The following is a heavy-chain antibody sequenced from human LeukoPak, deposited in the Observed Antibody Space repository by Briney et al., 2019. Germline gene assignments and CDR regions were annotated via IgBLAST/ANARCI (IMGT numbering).Heavy chain of an antibody. J-gene: IGHJ5*02. CDR3: AKGGYSYGPPYNWFDP. V-gene: IGHV3-30*18. D-gene: IGHD5-18*01. Sequence: QAGGSLRLSCAASGFTLSSYGMHWVRQAPGKGLEWVAVISYDGSNKYYADSVKGRFTISRDNSKNTLYLQMHSLRAEDTAVYYCAKGGYSYGPPYNWFDPWGQGTLVTVSS. CDR2: ISYDGSNK. CDR1: GFTLSSYG.